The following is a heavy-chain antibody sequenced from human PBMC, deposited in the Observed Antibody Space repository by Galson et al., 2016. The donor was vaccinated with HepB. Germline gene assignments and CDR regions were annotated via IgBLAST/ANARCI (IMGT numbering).Heavy chain of an antibody. CDR2: TSTLVDST. CDR3: AKASGYSNSWFNY. J-gene: IGHJ5*01. D-gene: IGHD5-12*01. Sequence: SLRLSCAASGFIFSNSVMSWVRQAPGKGLEWVSVTSTLVDSTYYADSVKGRFTVSRDNSKNTVDLQMNSLRAEDTAVYYCAKASGYSNSWFNYWGQGTLVTVPS. CDR1: GFIFSNSV. V-gene: IGHV3-23*01.